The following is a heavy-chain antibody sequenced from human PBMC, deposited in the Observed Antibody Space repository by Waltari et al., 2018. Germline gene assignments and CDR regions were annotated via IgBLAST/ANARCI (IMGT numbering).Heavy chain of an antibody. Sequence: EVLLLESGGGLVPPGGSLRLSCAASGFTFSSYTMTLVRQAPGKGLEWVSGLSTSGGSTYYADSVKGRFTISRDNSKDTLYLQMNSLRVEDTAVYYCAKSSAYGLNWFDPWGQGTLVTVSS. CDR3: AKSSAYGLNWFDP. CDR1: GFTFSSYT. V-gene: IGHV3-23*01. CDR2: LSTSGGST. D-gene: IGHD3-10*01. J-gene: IGHJ5*02.